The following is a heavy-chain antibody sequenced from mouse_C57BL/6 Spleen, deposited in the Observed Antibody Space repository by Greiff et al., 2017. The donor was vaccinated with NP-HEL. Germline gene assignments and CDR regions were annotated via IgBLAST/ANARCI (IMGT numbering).Heavy chain of an antibody. V-gene: IGHV1-15*01. CDR1: GYTFTDYE. CDR2: IDPETGGT. Sequence: QVQLQQSGAELVRPGASVTLSCKASGYTFTDYEMHWVKQTPVHGLEWIGAIDPETGGTAYNQKIKGKAILTADKSSSTAYMELRSLTSEDSAVYYCTRQVGGAMDYWGQGTSVTVSS. CDR3: TRQVGGAMDY. D-gene: IGHD1-1*02. J-gene: IGHJ4*01.